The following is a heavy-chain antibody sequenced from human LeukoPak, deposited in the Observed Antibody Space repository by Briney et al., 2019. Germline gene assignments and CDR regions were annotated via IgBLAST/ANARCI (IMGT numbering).Heavy chain of an antibody. Sequence: ASVKVSCKVSGYTLTELSMHWVRQVPGKGLEWMGGFDPEDGETLYAQKSQGRVTMTEDTSTDTAYMELSSLRSEDTAVYYCATDQRGAGLGFRYGSGSYNGMDVWGQGTTVTVSS. CDR3: ATDQRGAGLGFRYGSGSYNGMDV. V-gene: IGHV1-24*01. J-gene: IGHJ6*02. D-gene: IGHD3-10*01. CDR2: FDPEDGET. CDR1: GYTLTELS.